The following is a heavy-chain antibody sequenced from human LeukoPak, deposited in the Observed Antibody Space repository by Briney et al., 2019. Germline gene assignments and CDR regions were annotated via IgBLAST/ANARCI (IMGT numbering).Heavy chain of an antibody. J-gene: IGHJ4*02. CDR1: GFTFSSYG. V-gene: IGHV3-21*01. Sequence: GGSLRLSCAASGFTFSSYGMSWVRQAPGKGLEWVSSISSSSSYIYYADSVKGRFTISRDNAKNSLYLQMNSLRAEDTAVYYCARGGPDGQPNADYWGQGTLVTVSS. CDR2: ISSSSSYI. CDR3: ARGGPDGQPNADY. D-gene: IGHD1-14*01.